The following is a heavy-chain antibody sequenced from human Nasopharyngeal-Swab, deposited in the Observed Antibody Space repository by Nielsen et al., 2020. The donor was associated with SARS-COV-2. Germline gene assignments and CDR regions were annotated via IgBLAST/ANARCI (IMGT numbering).Heavy chain of an antibody. CDR3: ARLSRYYYYGMDV. D-gene: IGHD2-2*01. J-gene: IGHJ6*02. Sequence: ASVKVSCKASGYTFTGYYMHWVRQAPGQGLEWMGWINPNSGGTNYAQKFQGRVTMTRDTSISTAYMELSRLRTDDTAVYYCARLSRYYYYGMDVWGQGTTVTVSS. CDR2: INPNSGGT. V-gene: IGHV1-2*02. CDR1: GYTFTGYY.